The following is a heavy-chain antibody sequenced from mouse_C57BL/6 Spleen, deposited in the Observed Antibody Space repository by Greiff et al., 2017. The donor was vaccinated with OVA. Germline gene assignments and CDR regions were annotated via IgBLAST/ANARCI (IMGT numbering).Heavy chain of an antibody. V-gene: IGHV5-4*01. Sequence: EVQVVESGGGLVKPGGSLKLSCAASGFTFSSYAMSWVRQTPEKRLEWVATISDGGSYTYYPDNVKGRFTISRDNAKNNLYLQMSHLKSEDTAMYYCERWLLGFADWGKGTLVTVSA. D-gene: IGHD2-3*01. J-gene: IGHJ3*01. CDR3: ERWLLGFAD. CDR2: ISDGGSYT. CDR1: GFTFSSYA.